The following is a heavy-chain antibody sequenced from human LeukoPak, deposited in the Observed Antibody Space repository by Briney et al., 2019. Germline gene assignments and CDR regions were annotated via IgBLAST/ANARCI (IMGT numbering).Heavy chain of an antibody. Sequence: ALVKVSCKASGYTFTGYYMHWVRQAPGQGLEWMGWINPNSGGTNYAQKFQGRVTMTRDTSISTAYMELSRLRSDDTAVYYCASGAPRSSWFSYFDYWGQGTLVTVSS. CDR1: GYTFTGYY. CDR3: ASGAPRSSWFSYFDY. CDR2: INPNSGGT. V-gene: IGHV1-2*02. D-gene: IGHD6-13*01. J-gene: IGHJ4*02.